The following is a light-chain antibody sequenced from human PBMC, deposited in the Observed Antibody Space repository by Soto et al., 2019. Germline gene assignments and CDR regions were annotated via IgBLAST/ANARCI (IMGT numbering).Light chain of an antibody. J-gene: IGKJ1*01. CDR3: QKYDRDPRT. CDR1: QGISNY. CDR2: GAS. Sequence: EIQMTQSQSSLSASVGDRVTITCRASQGISNYLAWYQQKPGKVPKLLIYGASTLQSGVPSRLSGSGSGTDFTLIINSLQPEDVATYYGQKYDRDPRTFCQGTKVEI. V-gene: IGKV1-27*01.